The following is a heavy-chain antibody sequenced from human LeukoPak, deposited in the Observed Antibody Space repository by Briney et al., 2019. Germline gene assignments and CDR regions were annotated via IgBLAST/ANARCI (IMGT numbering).Heavy chain of an antibody. Sequence: PSETLSLTCTVSGGSISSGTYFWSWIRQPAGKGLEWIGRIYTSGSTNYNPSLMSRVTMSVDTSKNQFSLRLSSVTAADTAIYYCARDGYCSSASCYDAFDIWGQGTMVTVSS. CDR3: ARDGYCSSASCYDAFDI. D-gene: IGHD2-2*01. CDR2: IYTSGST. J-gene: IGHJ3*02. CDR1: GGSISSGTYF. V-gene: IGHV4-61*02.